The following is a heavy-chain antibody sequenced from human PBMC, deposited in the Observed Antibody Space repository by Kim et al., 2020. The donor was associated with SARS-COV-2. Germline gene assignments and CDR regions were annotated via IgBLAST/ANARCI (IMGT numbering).Heavy chain of an antibody. CDR2: ISYAGSNK. CDR3: GKDSVFSGHDYGDYYAF. J-gene: IGHJ3*01. D-gene: IGHD4-17*01. CDR1: GFTFSSYG. V-gene: IGHV3-30*18. Sequence: GGSLRLSCAASGFTFSSYGMHWVRQAPGKGLEWVAVISYAGSNKYYAYSVKRRFTISRDNSKNTLYLQMNSLSAEDTAVYYCGKDSVFSGHDYGDYYAF.